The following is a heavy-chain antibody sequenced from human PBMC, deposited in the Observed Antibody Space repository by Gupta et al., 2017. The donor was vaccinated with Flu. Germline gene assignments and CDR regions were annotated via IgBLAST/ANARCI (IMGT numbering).Heavy chain of an antibody. CDR2: INPSTGWT. J-gene: IGHJ3*01. V-gene: IGHV1-46*03. CDR3: ASLGTSGNKVFDA. D-gene: IGHD1-1*01. Sequence: VRQAPGQGLEWMGMINPSTGWTTYAQKFQGRVTVTRDTSTSTVYMDMASLRSEDTALYYCASLGTSGNKVFDAWGQGTLVTVSS.